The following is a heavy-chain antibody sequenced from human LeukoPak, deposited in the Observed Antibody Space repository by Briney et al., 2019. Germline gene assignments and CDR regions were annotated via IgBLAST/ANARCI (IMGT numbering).Heavy chain of an antibody. CDR2: MNPNSGNT. Sequence: ASVKVSCKASGYIFTSYDINWVRQATGQELEWMGWMNPNSGNTGYAQKFQGRVTITRNTSISTAYMELSSLRSEDTAVYYCARGPYCSSTSCSYYYYMDVWGKGTTVTVSS. CDR1: GYIFTSYD. CDR3: ARGPYCSSTSCSYYYYMDV. V-gene: IGHV1-8*03. D-gene: IGHD2-2*01. J-gene: IGHJ6*03.